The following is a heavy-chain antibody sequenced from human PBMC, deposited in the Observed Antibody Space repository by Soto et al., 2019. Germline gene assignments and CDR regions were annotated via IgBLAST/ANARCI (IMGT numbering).Heavy chain of an antibody. CDR2: INARTGNT. J-gene: IGHJ5*02. V-gene: IGHV1-3*05. D-gene: IGHD7-27*01. CDR3: ARDVAGEVNWGFDP. CDR1: GYTFNIFA. Sequence: QVQLVQSGAEEKKPGASVKVSCKGSGYTFNIFAIHWVRQAPGHSLEWMGWINARTGNTKYSEKFQGRITITTDTSASTAYMDLSSLTSEDTAVYYCARDVAGEVNWGFDPWGQGTLVTVFS.